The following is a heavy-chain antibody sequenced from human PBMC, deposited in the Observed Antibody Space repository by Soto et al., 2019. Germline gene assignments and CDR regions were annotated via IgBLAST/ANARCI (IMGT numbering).Heavy chain of an antibody. CDR1: GGSVSSSNGY. D-gene: IGHD1-26*01. CDR2: IYYSGST. V-gene: IGHV4-39*01. J-gene: IGHJ4*02. Sequence: SETLSLTCTVSGGSVSSSNGYWGWIRQPPGKGLEWIGSIYYSGSTFYNPSLKNQVTISADTSKNQFSQRMRSVTAADTAVYYCARRYSGSYQGGFDYWGQGTLVTVS. CDR3: ARRYSGSYQGGFDY.